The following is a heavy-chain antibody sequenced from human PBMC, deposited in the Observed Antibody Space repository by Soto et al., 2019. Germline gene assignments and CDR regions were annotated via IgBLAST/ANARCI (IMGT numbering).Heavy chain of an antibody. Sequence: SETLSLTCTVSGGSISSGGYYWSWIRQHPGKGLEWIGYIYYSGSTYYNPSLKSRVTISVDTSKNQFSLKLSSVTAADTAVYYCAREAVGATTLARNFDYWGQGTLVTVSS. V-gene: IGHV4-31*03. D-gene: IGHD1-26*01. CDR2: IYYSGST. CDR1: GGSISSGGYY. J-gene: IGHJ4*02. CDR3: AREAVGATTLARNFDY.